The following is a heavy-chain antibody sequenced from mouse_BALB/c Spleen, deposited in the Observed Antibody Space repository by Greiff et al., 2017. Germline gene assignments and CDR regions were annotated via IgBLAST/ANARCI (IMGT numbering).Heavy chain of an antibody. V-gene: IGHV1-87*01. D-gene: IGHD2-1*01. Sequence: QVQLQQSGAELARPGASVKLSCKASGYTFTSYWMQWVKQRPGQGLEWIGAIYPGDGDTRYTQKFKGKATLTADKSSSTAYMQLSSLASEDSAVYYCAREGIYYVNYGGYFDVWGAGTTVTVSS. CDR2: IYPGDGDT. J-gene: IGHJ1*01. CDR3: AREGIYYVNYGGYFDV. CDR1: GYTFTSYW.